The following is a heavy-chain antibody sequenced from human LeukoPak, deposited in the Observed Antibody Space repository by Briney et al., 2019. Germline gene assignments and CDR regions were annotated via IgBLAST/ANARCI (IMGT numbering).Heavy chain of an antibody. D-gene: IGHD4-17*01. CDR1: GGSFSGYY. Sequence: SETLSLTCAVYGGSFSGYYWSWIRQPPGKGLEWIGEINHSGSTNYNPSLKSRVTISVDTSKNQFSLKLSSVTAADTAVYYCARDATPYGDYGWFDPWGQGTLVTVSS. CDR2: INHSGST. J-gene: IGHJ5*02. CDR3: ARDATPYGDYGWFDP. V-gene: IGHV4-34*01.